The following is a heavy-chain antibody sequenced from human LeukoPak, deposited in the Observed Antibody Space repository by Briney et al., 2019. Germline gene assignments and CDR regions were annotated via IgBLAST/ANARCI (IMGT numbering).Heavy chain of an antibody. CDR1: GFTFSSYA. D-gene: IGHD3-10*01. CDR3: ARDQQGGVDYYYYGMDV. V-gene: IGHV3-30-3*01. Sequence: GRSLRLSCAASGFTFSSYAMHWVRQAPGKGLEWVAVISYDGSNKYYADSVKGRFTISRDNSKNTLYLQMNSLRAEDTAVYYCARDQQGGVDYYYYGMDVWGQGTTVTVSS. J-gene: IGHJ6*02. CDR2: ISYDGSNK.